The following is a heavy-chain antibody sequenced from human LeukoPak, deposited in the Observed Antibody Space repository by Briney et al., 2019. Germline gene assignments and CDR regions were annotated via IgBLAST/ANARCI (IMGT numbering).Heavy chain of an antibody. CDR3: AKGRQQLVHHYYGMDV. J-gene: IGHJ6*02. CDR2: ISYDGSNK. CDR1: GFTFSSYG. D-gene: IGHD6-13*01. Sequence: GGSLRLSCAAAGFTFSSYGMHWVRQAPGKGLEWVAVISYDGSNKYYADSVKGRFTISRDNSKNTLYLQMNSQRAEDTAVYDCAKGRQQLVHHYYGMDVWGQGTTVTVSS. V-gene: IGHV3-30*18.